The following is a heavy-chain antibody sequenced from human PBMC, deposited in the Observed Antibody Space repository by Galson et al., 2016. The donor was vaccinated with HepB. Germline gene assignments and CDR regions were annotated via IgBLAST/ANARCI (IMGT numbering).Heavy chain of an antibody. Sequence: FLRLSCAASGFTFSSHWMHWVRQAPGKGLVWVSRINSDGSKIDYADSVKGRFTISRGNAKNTLHLQMNSLRVEDTAVDYCGRDHSVVLTTAYNGFDPWGQGTLVTVSS. CDR3: GRDHSVVLTTAYNGFDP. CDR2: INSDGSKI. J-gene: IGHJ5*02. CDR1: GFTFSSHW. D-gene: IGHD4-23*01. V-gene: IGHV3-74*01.